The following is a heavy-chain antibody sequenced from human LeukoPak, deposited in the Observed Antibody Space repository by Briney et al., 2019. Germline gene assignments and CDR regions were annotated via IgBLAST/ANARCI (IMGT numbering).Heavy chain of an antibody. J-gene: IGHJ4*02. CDR2: ISGSGGST. CDR3: AKISSGWYYFDY. V-gene: IGHV3-23*01. Sequence: AISGSGGSTYYADSVKGRFTISRDNSKNTLYLQMNSLSAEDTAVYYCAKISSGWYYFDYWGQGTLVTVSS. D-gene: IGHD6-19*01.